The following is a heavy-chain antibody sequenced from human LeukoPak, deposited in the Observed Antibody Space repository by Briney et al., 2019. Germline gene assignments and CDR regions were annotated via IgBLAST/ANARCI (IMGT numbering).Heavy chain of an antibody. J-gene: IGHJ4*02. Sequence: SRTLSLTCTVSGGSISSGSYYWTWIRQPAGKGLEWIGRIYITESANYNSSLESRVTILVDTSKNQFSLKLSSVTAADTAIYYCARSRERICTNPPCYVDLQATWGQGALVTVSP. CDR3: ARSRERICTNPPCYVDLQAT. CDR2: IYITESA. V-gene: IGHV4-61*02. D-gene: IGHD2-8*01. CDR1: GGSISSGSYY.